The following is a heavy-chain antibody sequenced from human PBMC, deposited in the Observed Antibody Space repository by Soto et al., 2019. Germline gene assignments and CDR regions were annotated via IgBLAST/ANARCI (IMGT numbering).Heavy chain of an antibody. Sequence: GASVKVSCKASGGTFSGYTISWVRQAPGQGLEWMGRIIPILGIANYAQKFQGRVTITADKSTSTAYMELSSLRSEDTAVYYCAKDPPSYFNIAAAGRDYWGQGTLVTVSS. D-gene: IGHD6-13*01. CDR1: GGTFSGYT. CDR2: IIPILGIA. V-gene: IGHV1-69*04. CDR3: AKDPPSYFNIAAAGRDY. J-gene: IGHJ4*02.